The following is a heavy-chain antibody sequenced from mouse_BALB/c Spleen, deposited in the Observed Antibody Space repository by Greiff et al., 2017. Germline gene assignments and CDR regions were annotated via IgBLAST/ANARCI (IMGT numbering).Heavy chain of an antibody. CDR2: ISSGGSYT. V-gene: IGHV5-6*01. CDR1: GFTFSSYG. J-gene: IGHJ4*01. D-gene: IGHD3-2*02. Sequence: EVQGVESGGDLVKPGGSLKLSCAASGFTFSSYGMSWVRQTPDKRLEWVATISSGGSYTYYPDSVKGRFTISRDNAKNTLYLQMSSLKSEDTAMYYCARQGYDYYAMDYWGQGTSVTVSS. CDR3: ARQGYDYYAMDY.